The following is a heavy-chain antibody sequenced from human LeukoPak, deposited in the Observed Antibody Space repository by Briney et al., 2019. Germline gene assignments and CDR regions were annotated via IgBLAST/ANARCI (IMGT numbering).Heavy chain of an antibody. J-gene: IGHJ4*02. CDR3: ARDLGYCSGGSCYDD. CDR2: ISAYNGNT. CDR1: GYTFTSYG. Sequence: ASVKVSCKASGYTFTSYGISWVRQAPGQGLEWMGWISAYNGNTNYAQKLQGRVTMTTDTSTSTAYMELRSLRSGDTAVYYCARDLGYCSGGSCYDDWGQGTLVTVSS. V-gene: IGHV1-18*01. D-gene: IGHD2-15*01.